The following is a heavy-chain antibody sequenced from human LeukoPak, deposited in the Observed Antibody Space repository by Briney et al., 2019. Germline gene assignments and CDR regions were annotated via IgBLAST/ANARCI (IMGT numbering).Heavy chain of an antibody. D-gene: IGHD6-13*01. V-gene: IGHV1-8*01. CDR1: GYTFTSYD. CDR3: ARGPYSSSCIDY. CDR2: MNPNSGNT. Sequence: GASVRVSCKASGYTFTSYDINWVRQATGQGLEWMGWMNPNSGNTGYAQKFQGRVTMTMNTSISTAYMELSSLRSEDTAVYYCARGPYSSSCIDYWGQGTLVTVSS. J-gene: IGHJ4*02.